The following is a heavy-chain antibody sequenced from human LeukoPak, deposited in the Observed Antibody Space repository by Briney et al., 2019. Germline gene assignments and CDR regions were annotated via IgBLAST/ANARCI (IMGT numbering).Heavy chain of an antibody. CDR2: ISSSSSTI. D-gene: IGHD3-10*01. V-gene: IGHV3-48*02. CDR1: GFAFSSYS. Sequence: GGSLRLSCAASGFAFSSYSMNWVRQAPGKGLEWVSYISSSSSTIYYADPVKGRFTISRDNAKNSLYLQMNSLRDEDTAVYYCAREGYYYGSGSYNWFDPWGQGTLVTVSS. CDR3: AREGYYYGSGSYNWFDP. J-gene: IGHJ5*02.